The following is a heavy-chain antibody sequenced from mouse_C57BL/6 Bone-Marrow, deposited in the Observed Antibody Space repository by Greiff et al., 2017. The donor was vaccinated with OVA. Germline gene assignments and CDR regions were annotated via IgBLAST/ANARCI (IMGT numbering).Heavy chain of an antibody. CDR1: GYTFTSYW. CDR3: ARSGWYFDV. J-gene: IGHJ1*03. Sequence: VQLQQSGAELVKPGASVKMSCKASGYTFTSYWINWVKQRPGPGLEWIGDIYPGSGSTNYNEKFKSKATLTVDTSSSTAYMQLSSLTSEDSAVYYCARSGWYFDVWGTGTTVTVSS. CDR2: IYPGSGST. V-gene: IGHV1-55*01.